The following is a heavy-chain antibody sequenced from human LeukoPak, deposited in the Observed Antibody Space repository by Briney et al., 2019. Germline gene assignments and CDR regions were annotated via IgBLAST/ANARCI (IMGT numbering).Heavy chain of an antibody. J-gene: IGHJ5*02. CDR3: ARVSMVYAMYNWFDP. V-gene: IGHV3-30-3*01. CDR1: GFTFSSYA. Sequence: GGSLRLSCAASGFTFSSYAMLWVRQAPGKGLEWVAVISYDGSNKYYADSVKGRFTISRDNSKNTLYLQMNSLRAEDTAVYYCARVSMVYAMYNWFDPWGQGTLVTVSS. D-gene: IGHD2-8*01. CDR2: ISYDGSNK.